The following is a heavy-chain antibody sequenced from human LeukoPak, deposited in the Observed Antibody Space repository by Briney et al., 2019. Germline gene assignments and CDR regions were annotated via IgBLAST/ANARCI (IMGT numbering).Heavy chain of an antibody. CDR1: GFKFETYN. J-gene: IGHJ4*02. V-gene: IGHV3-21*01. D-gene: IGHD2-8*02. CDR2: IRSYSSYI. Sequence: GGSLRLSCAASGFKFETYNFNWVRQAPGKGLEWVATIRSYSSYIHYGDSVKGRFTISRDDAKKSLYLQMNSLRAEDTAVYFCATYRQVLLPFESWGQGTLVTVSS. CDR3: ATYRQVLLPFES.